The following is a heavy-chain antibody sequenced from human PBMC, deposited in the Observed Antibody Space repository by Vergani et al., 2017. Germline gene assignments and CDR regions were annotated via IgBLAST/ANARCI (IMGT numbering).Heavy chain of an antibody. D-gene: IGHD3-3*01. CDR1: GGSISSGGYY. Sequence: QVQLQESGPGLVKPSQTLSLTCTVSGGSISSGGYYWSWLRQHPGKGLEWIGYIYHSGSTYYNPSLKSRVTISVNRSKNQFSLKLSSVTAADTAVYSCARVVEIVGTPRWFDPWGQGTLVTVSS. CDR3: ARVVEIVGTPRWFDP. V-gene: IGHV4-31*03. J-gene: IGHJ5*02. CDR2: IYHSGST.